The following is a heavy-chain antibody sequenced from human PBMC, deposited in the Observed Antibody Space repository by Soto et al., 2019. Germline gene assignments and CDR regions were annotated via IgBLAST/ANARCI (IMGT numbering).Heavy chain of an antibody. CDR3: AKDMPLLGFLTYYYDSSVYYRLFDY. Sequence: QVQLVESGGGVVQPGRSLGLSCAASGFIFSTYGMHWVRQAPGKGLEWVAVISYDGSNKYYADSVKGRFTISRDNSKNTLYLQMNSLRAEDTAVYYCAKDMPLLGFLTYYYDSSVYYRLFDYWGQGTLVTVSS. CDR2: ISYDGSNK. J-gene: IGHJ4*02. CDR1: GFIFSTYG. V-gene: IGHV3-30*18. D-gene: IGHD3-22*01.